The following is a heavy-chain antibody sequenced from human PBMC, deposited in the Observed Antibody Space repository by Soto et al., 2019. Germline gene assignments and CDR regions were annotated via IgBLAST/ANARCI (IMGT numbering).Heavy chain of an antibody. CDR1: GFTFSNYA. D-gene: IGHD2-2*02. Sequence: PGGSLRLSCAASGFTFSNYAMSWVRQAPGKGLEWVSTINYSGDLTFYADSVKGRFTISRDISKNTLYLQMNNVGAEDTAVYYCAKALYISYYYYYGLVVWGQGTTVTVSS. J-gene: IGHJ6*02. CDR2: INYSGDLT. V-gene: IGHV3-23*01. CDR3: AKALYISYYYYYGLVV.